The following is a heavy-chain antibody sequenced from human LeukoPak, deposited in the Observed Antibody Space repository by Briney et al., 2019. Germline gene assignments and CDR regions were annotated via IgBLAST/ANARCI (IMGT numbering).Heavy chain of an antibody. J-gene: IGHJ4*02. CDR3: AKFGIAAAGTDFDY. D-gene: IGHD6-13*01. CDR1: GFTFANYN. Sequence: GGSLRLSCAASGFTFANYNFNWVRQAPGKGLEWVAVISYDGSNKYYADSVKGRFTISRDNSKNTLYLQMNSLRAEDTAVYYCAKFGIAAAGTDFDYWGQGTLVTVSS. CDR2: ISYDGSNK. V-gene: IGHV3-30*18.